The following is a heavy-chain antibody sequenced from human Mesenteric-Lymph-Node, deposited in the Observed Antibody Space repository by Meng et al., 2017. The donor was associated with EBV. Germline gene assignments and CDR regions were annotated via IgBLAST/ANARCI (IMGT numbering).Heavy chain of an antibody. Sequence: EGHLVESGGXLVKPGGSXRLSCVASCFTFMSYSMSWVRQAPGKGLEWVSSISSSSRSIYYSDSVKGRFTISRDNTENSLYLQMNSLRAEDTAVYYCARDLVTGTLDYWGQGTLVTVSS. V-gene: IGHV3-21*01. J-gene: IGHJ4*02. D-gene: IGHD1-20*01. CDR3: ARDLVTGTLDY. CDR1: CFTFMSYS. CDR2: ISSSSRSI.